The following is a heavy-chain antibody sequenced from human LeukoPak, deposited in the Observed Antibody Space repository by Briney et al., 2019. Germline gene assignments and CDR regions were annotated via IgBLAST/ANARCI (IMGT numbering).Heavy chain of an antibody. V-gene: IGHV4-59*01. CDR1: GGSISSYY. J-gene: IGHJ4*02. CDR3: ARNYYGSGSCFGY. D-gene: IGHD3-10*01. Sequence: SETVSLTCTVSGGSISSYYWSWIRQPPGKGLEWIGYIYYSGSTNYYPSLKSRGTISVDTSKNQFSLKLSSVTAADTAVYYCARNYYGSGSCFGYWGQGTLVTVSS. CDR2: IYYSGST.